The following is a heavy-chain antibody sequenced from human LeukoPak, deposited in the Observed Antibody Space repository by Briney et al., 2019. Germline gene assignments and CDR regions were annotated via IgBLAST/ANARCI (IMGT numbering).Heavy chain of an antibody. Sequence: GGSLRLSCAASGFTFSSYSMNWVRQAPGKGLEWVSSISSSSSYIYYADSVKGRFTISRDNAKNSLYLQMNSLRAEDTAVYYCARDLGYSYGTGGTGWGQGTLVTVSS. CDR3: ARDLGYSYGTGGTG. CDR2: ISSSSSYI. D-gene: IGHD5-18*01. CDR1: GFTFSSYS. V-gene: IGHV3-21*01. J-gene: IGHJ4*02.